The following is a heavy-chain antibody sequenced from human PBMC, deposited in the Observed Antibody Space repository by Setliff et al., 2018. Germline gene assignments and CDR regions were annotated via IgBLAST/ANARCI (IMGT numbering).Heavy chain of an antibody. CDR1: GGSISRYY. J-gene: IGHJ6*03. Sequence: SETLSLTCTVSGGSISRYYWSWIRQPAGKGLEWIGHIYIGGSANYNPSLKSRVTMSIDTSKNQFSLKLNSVTAADMAVYHCAREQWLDPPGYYYMDVWAKGTTVAVSS. CDR3: AREQWLDPPGYYYMDV. V-gene: IGHV4-4*07. D-gene: IGHD6-19*01. CDR2: IYIGGSA.